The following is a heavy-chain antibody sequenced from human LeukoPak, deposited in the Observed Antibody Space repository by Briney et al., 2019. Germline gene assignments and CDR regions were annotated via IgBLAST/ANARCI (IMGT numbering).Heavy chain of an antibody. D-gene: IGHD1-26*01. CDR1: GGSISSSSYY. CDR2: IYYSGST. Sequence: PSETLSLTCTVSGGSISSSSYYWGWIRQPPGKGLEWIGSIYYSGSTYYNPSLKSRVTISLDTSKTQLSLKFYYVTAADTAFYYCARHQYGVGLRYWGQGTLVTVSS. V-gene: IGHV4-39*01. J-gene: IGHJ4*02. CDR3: ARHQYGVGLRY.